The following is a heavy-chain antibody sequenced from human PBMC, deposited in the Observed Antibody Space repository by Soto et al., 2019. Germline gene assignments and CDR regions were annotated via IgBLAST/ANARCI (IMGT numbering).Heavy chain of an antibody. J-gene: IGHJ6*02. CDR2: MNPNSGNT. V-gene: IGHV1-8*01. Sequence: QVQLVQSGAEVKKPGASVKVSCKASGYTFTSYDINWVRQATGQGLEWMGWMNPNSGNTGYAQKFQGRVTMTRNTSXSXXYMELSSLRSEDTAVYYCASFSTVVTRYYYYGMDVWGQGTTVTVSS. CDR3: ASFSTVVTRYYYYGMDV. CDR1: GYTFTSYD. D-gene: IGHD2-21*02.